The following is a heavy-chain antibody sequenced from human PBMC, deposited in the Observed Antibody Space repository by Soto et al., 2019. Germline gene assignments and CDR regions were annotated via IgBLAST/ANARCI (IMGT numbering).Heavy chain of an antibody. CDR1: GFSLSTSGVG. V-gene: IGHV2-5*02. CDR3: AHSRPPRLLDY. J-gene: IGHJ4*02. CDR2: IYWDDDK. D-gene: IGHD6-6*01. Sequence: QITLKESGPTLVKPTQTLTLTCTFSGFSLSTSGVGVGWIRQPPGKALVWLALIYWDDDKRYSSSLNSRLTITNDTFNNQGVLTMTTMDTVNTATYYCAHSRPPRLLDYWGQGTLVTVSS.